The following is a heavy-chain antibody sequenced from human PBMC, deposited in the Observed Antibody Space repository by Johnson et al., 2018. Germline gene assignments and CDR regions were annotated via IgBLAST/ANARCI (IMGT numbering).Heavy chain of an antibody. CDR2: IYPGDSDT. Sequence: VQLVQSGGGLVQPGESLKISCKGSGYSFTSYWIAWVRQMPGKGLEWMGIIYPGDSDTRYSPSFQGQVTMSADKSISTAYLQWSSLKASHTPMYYCARPRWGENNYSDMDVWGQGTTVTVSS. CDR1: GYSFTSYW. J-gene: IGHJ6*02. CDR3: ARPRWGENNYSDMDV. D-gene: IGHD1/OR15-1a*01. V-gene: IGHV5-51*01.